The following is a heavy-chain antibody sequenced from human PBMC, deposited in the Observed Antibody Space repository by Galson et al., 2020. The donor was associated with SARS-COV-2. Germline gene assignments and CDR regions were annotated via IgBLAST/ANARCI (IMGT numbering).Heavy chain of an antibody. D-gene: IGHD4-17*01. Sequence: SETLSLTCAVSGTSISSGSYSWNWIRQSPGKGLEWIWYISHSGGTHYNPSLKSRVTISGDRSKNQFSLRLSSVTAADTAVYYCARLHYGEYAPEAFDIWGGGTRVTV. CDR2: ISHSGGT. J-gene: IGHJ3*02. V-gene: IGHV4-30-2*06. CDR3: ARLHYGEYAPEAFDI. CDR1: GTSISSGSYS.